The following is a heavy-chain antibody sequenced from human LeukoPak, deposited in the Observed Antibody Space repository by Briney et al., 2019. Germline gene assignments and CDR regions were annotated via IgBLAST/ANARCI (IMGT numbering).Heavy chain of an antibody. Sequence: ASVKVSCDASGYTFTGYYMHWVRQAPGQGLEWMGWINPNSGGTNYAQKFQGRVTMTRDTSTSTVYMELSSLRSEDTAVYYCARVDGGKRNNWFDPWGQGTLVTVSS. J-gene: IGHJ5*02. D-gene: IGHD4-23*01. CDR2: INPNSGGT. CDR1: GYTFTGYY. V-gene: IGHV1-2*02. CDR3: ARVDGGKRNNWFDP.